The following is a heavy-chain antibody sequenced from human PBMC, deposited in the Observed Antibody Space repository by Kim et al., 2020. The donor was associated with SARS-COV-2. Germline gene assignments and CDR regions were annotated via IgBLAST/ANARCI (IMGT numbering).Heavy chain of an antibody. Sequence: GGAPSYADSVWGRFTISRDHSKSTLSLTMNSLRAEETALYYCAKTGQLDYWGQGTLVTVSS. CDR3: AKTGQLDY. CDR2: GGAP. D-gene: IGHD6-13*01. J-gene: IGHJ4*02. V-gene: IGHV3-23*01.